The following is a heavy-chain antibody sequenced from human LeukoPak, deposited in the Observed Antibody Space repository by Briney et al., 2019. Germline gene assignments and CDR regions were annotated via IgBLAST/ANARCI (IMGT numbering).Heavy chain of an antibody. D-gene: IGHD3/OR15-3a*01. CDR1: GYTFTTYD. Sequence: ASVKVSCKASGYTFTTYDINWVRQATGQGLEWMGWMNPNNGNTGYAQKFQGRVTITRDTSISTAYMELSSLKSEDTAVYYCARGITDFWTGYYSFDYWGQGTLVTVSS. CDR3: ARGITDFWTGYYSFDY. V-gene: IGHV1-8*03. J-gene: IGHJ4*02. CDR2: MNPNNGNT.